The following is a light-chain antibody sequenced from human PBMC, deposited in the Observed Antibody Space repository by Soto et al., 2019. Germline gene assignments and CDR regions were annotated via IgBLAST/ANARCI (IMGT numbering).Light chain of an antibody. CDR2: DAS. Sequence: EIVLTQSPATLSLSPGERATLSCRASQSVSSYLAWYQQKPGQAPRLLIYDASNRATGIPARFSGSGSGTDFTLTSSSLEPEDFGVYYWEQRGYWPPITCGPGPKVYIK. CDR3: EQRGYWPPIT. J-gene: IGKJ3*01. CDR1: QSVSSY. V-gene: IGKV3-11*01.